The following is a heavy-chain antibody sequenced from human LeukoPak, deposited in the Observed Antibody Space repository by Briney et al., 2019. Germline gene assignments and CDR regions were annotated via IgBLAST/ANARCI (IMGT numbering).Heavy chain of an antibody. D-gene: IGHD6-13*01. J-gene: IGHJ4*02. CDR3: ARDQIAAAGPFDY. CDR1: GFSISNYG. CDR2: ISYDGSDK. Sequence: PGGSLRLSCAASGFSISNYGMHWVRQAPGKGLEWVAVISYDGSDKYYADSVKGRFTISRDNSKNTLYLQMSSLRAEDTAVYYCARDQIAAAGPFDYWGQGTLVTVSS. V-gene: IGHV3-30*03.